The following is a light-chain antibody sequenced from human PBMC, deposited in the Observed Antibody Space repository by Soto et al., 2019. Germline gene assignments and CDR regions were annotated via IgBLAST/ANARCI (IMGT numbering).Light chain of an antibody. CDR1: SSDVGAYDY. CDR3: ISYTTSGTYV. CDR2: HVT. V-gene: IGLV2-14*01. Sequence: VLTQPASVSGSPGQSITIPCTGSSSDVGAYDYVSWYQQHPGKAPKLMIYHVTYRPSGVSYRFSGSKSGNTASLTISGLQAEDEADYYCISYTTSGTYVFGTGTKVTVL. J-gene: IGLJ1*01.